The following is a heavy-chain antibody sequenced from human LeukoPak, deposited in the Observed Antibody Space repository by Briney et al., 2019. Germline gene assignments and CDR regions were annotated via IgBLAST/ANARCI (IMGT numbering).Heavy chain of an antibody. CDR1: GFTFSSYS. CDR2: ISSSSSYI. D-gene: IGHD3-16*02. Sequence: KPGGSLRLSCAASGFTFSSYSMNWVRQAPGKGLEWVSSISSSSSYIYYADSVKGRFTISRDNAKNSLYLQMNSLRAEDTAAYYCATELMITFGGVIVDYWGQGTLVTVSS. CDR3: ATELMITFGGVIVDY. V-gene: IGHV3-21*01. J-gene: IGHJ4*02.